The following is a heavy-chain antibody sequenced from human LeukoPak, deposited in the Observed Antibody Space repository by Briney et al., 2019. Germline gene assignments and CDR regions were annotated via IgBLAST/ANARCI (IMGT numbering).Heavy chain of an antibody. CDR2: ISSSSSYI. CDR1: GFTLSTYS. CDR3: ASVDYYGSGNYYNYVDY. J-gene: IGHJ4*02. V-gene: IGHV3-21*01. D-gene: IGHD3-10*01. Sequence: GGSLRLSCAASGFTLSTYSMNWVRHAPGKGLEWVSSISSSSSYIYYADSVKGRLTISRDNDKNSLYLQMNSLRAEDTALYYCASVDYYGSGNYYNYVDYWGQGTLVTVSS.